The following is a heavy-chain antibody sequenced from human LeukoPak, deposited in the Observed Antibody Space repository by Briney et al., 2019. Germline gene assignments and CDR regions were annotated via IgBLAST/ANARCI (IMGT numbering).Heavy chain of an antibody. CDR3: AREFGTTGWHTFDY. CDR1: GDSVSSKNGA. Sequence: SETLSLTCVVSGDSVSSKNGAWNWIRQSPSRGLEWLGRTYYRSKWYNDYAESMEGRMTISQDTSKNQYSLHLNSVTPDDTAVYYCAREFGTTGWHTFDYWGQGTLVTVSS. J-gene: IGHJ4*02. CDR2: TYYRSKWYN. V-gene: IGHV6-1*01. D-gene: IGHD3-10*01.